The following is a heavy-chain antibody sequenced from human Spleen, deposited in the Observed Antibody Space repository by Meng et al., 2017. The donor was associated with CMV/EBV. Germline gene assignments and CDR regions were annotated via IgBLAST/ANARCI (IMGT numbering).Heavy chain of an antibody. D-gene: IGHD3-10*01. CDR2: INHSGST. CDR1: GGSFSGYY. Sequence: GSLRLSCAVYGGSFSGYYWSWIRQPPGKGLEWIGEINHSGSTNYSPSLKSRVTISVDTSKNQFSLKLTSVTAADTAVYYCARMGMVRGWKVWGQGTTVTVSS. J-gene: IGHJ6*02. V-gene: IGHV4-34*01. CDR3: ARMGMVRGWKV.